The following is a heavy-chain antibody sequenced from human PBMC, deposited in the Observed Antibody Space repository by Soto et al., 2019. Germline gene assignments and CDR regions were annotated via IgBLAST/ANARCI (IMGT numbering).Heavy chain of an antibody. Sequence: SISSGNYYWSWIRQHPGKGLEWIGYIYYSGSTYYNPSLKSRVTISVDTSKNQFSLNLSSVTAADTALYYCARGYSSSSGRGSLLDYWGQGTLVTVSS. CDR3: ARGYSSSSGRGSLLDY. J-gene: IGHJ4*02. CDR1: SISSGNYY. D-gene: IGHD6-6*01. CDR2: IYYSGST. V-gene: IGHV4-30-4*05.